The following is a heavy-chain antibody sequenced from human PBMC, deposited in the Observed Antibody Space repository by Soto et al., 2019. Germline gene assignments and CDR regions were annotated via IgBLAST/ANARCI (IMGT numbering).Heavy chain of an antibody. Sequence: PSETLSLTCNVSGGSISGYYWSWIRQPPGKGLEYIGYIYYRGSTNYNPSLESRVIMSVDTSRNQFSLKVNSVTAADTAVYYCARQQLLPFYYALDVWGQGTTVTVSS. J-gene: IGHJ6*02. CDR3: ARQQLLPFYYALDV. V-gene: IGHV4-59*01. CDR2: IYYRGST. D-gene: IGHD6-13*01. CDR1: GGSISGYY.